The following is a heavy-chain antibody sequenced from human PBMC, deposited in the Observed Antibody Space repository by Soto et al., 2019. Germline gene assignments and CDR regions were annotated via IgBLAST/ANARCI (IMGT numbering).Heavy chain of an antibody. CDR1: GGSFSGYY. CDR2: INHSGST. J-gene: IGHJ5*02. V-gene: IGHV4-34*01. CDR3: ARRGDYYGSGSYRRYNWFDP. D-gene: IGHD3-10*01. Sequence: QVQLQQWGAGLLKPSETLSLTCAVYGGSFSGYYWSWIRQPPGKGLEWIGEINHSGSTNYNPSLKRRVTISVDTSKNQFSLKLRSVTAADTAVYYCARRGDYYGSGSYRRYNWFDPWGQGTLVTVSS.